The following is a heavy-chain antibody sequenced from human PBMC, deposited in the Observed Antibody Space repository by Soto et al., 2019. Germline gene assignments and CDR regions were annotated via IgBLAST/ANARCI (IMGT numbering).Heavy chain of an antibody. CDR2: IYYSGST. CDR3: ARLGLRHYYYYYGMDV. CDR1: GGSISSGGYY. D-gene: IGHD5-12*01. Sequence: PSETLSLTCTVSGGSISSGGYYWSWIRQHPGKGLEWIGYIYYSGSTYYNSSLKSRVIITVDTSKNQFSLKLSSVTAADTAVYYCARLGLRHYYYYYGMDVWGQGTTVS. V-gene: IGHV4-31*03. J-gene: IGHJ6*02.